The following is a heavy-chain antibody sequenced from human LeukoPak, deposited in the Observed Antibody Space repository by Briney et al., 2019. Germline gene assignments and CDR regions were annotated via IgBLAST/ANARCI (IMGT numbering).Heavy chain of an antibody. CDR1: GYSFTTHW. CDR2: IYPADSTA. Sequence: GESLKISCKASGYSFTTHWIGWVRQVPGKGLEWVGIIYPADSTAKYSPSFQGQVTISVDKSISTAYLQWSRLEASDTAMYYCARVTWLGESRWFDPWGQGTLVTVSS. J-gene: IGHJ5*02. V-gene: IGHV5-51*01. CDR3: ARVTWLGESRWFDP. D-gene: IGHD3-10*01.